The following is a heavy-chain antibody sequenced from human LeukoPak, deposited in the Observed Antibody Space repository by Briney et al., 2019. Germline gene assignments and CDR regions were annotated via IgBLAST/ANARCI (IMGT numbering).Heavy chain of an antibody. CDR2: INPNSGGT. J-gene: IGHJ4*02. D-gene: IGHD2-2*01. V-gene: IGHV1-2*02. CDR1: GYTFTGYY. Sequence: ASVKVSCKASGYTFTGYYMHWVRQAPGQGLEWMGWINPNSGGTNYAQKFQGRVTMTRDTSFSTAYMELSRLRSDDTAVYYCARAEYCSSTSCYPSSGWFHYFDYWGQGTLVTVSS. CDR3: ARAEYCSSTSCYPSSGWFHYFDY.